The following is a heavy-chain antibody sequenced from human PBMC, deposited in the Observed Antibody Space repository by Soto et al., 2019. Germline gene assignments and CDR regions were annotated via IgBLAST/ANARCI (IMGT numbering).Heavy chain of an antibody. D-gene: IGHD3-10*01. V-gene: IGHV4-31*03. Sequence: SETLSLTCTVSGGSISSGCYYWSWIRKHPGKGLEWIGYIYYSGSTYYNPSLKSRVTISVDTSKNQFSLKLSSVTAADTAVYYCARVAMVRENNWFDPWGQGTLVTVSS. CDR2: IYYSGST. CDR3: ARVAMVRENNWFDP. J-gene: IGHJ5*02. CDR1: GGSISSGCYY.